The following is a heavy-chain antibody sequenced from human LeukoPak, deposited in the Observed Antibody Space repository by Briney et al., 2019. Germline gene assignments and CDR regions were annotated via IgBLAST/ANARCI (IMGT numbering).Heavy chain of an antibody. CDR2: INWNGGST. Sequence: PGGSLRLSXAASGFTFDDYGMSWVRQAPGKGLEWVSGINWNGGSTGYADSVKGRFTISRDNAQNSLYLQMNSLRAEDTALYYCARAETYHYGTTGFQEIGPFDYWGQGTLVTVSS. J-gene: IGHJ4*02. D-gene: IGHD3-22*01. CDR1: GFTFDDYG. V-gene: IGHV3-20*04. CDR3: ARAETYHYGTTGFQEIGPFDY.